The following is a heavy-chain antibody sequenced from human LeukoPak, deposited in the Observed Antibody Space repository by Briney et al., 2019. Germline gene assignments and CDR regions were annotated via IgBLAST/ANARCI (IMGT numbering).Heavy chain of an antibody. CDR2: IYRNDDK. J-gene: IGHJ4*02. CDR3: AHIRVAAAFFDY. D-gene: IGHD6-13*01. V-gene: IGHV2-5*01. CDR1: GLSVSTSGGD. Sequence: KVSGLTLVNPTQTLTLTCTFSGLSVSTSGGDVGWMRQPPGKGLEWHALIYRNDDKRYSPSLKSRLTITKQTSKPQLLLTMTYIDPVDTATYYCAHIRVAAAFFDYWGQGTLVTVSS.